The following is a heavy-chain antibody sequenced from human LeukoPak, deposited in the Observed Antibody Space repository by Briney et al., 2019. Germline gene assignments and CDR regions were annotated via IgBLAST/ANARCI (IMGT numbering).Heavy chain of an antibody. Sequence: SETLSLTCTVSGGSISSYYWSWIRQPPGKGLEWIGYIYYSGSTNYNPSLKSRVTMSVDTSKNQFSLKLSSVTAADTAVYYCARLVWRSSSWYEDYYYGMDVWGQGTTVTVSS. D-gene: IGHD6-13*01. CDR3: ARLVWRSSSWYEDYYYGMDV. CDR1: GGSISSYY. CDR2: IYYSGST. J-gene: IGHJ6*02. V-gene: IGHV4-59*08.